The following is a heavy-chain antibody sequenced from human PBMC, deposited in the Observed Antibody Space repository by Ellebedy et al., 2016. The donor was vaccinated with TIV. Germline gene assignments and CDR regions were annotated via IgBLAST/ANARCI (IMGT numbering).Heavy chain of an antibody. CDR2: IYDTGVT. CDR1: GCSLSSHF. J-gene: IGHJ5*02. CDR3: VRGTGDNMIGLKGWFDP. D-gene: IGHD3-16*01. Sequence: MPSETLSLTCTVSGCSLSSHFWSWILQPPRKGLEWIVRIYDTGVTNYSPSLKSRITMSIDTSKNQFSLQLTSVTAADTAVYYCVRGTGDNMIGLKGWFDPWGQGTLVTVSS. V-gene: IGHV4-59*11.